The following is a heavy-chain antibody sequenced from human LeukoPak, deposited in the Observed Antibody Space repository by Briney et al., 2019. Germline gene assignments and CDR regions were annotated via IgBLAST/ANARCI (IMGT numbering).Heavy chain of an antibody. CDR2: ISGSGGST. CDR3: AKDCSGYYGVFDY. Sequence: PGGSLRLSCAASAFTFSNYAMSWVRQAPGKGLEWVSAISGSGGSTYYADSVKGRFTISRDNSKNTLYLQMNSLRAEDTAVYYCAKDCSGYYGVFDYWGQGTLVTVPS. CDR1: AFTFSNYA. D-gene: IGHD3-3*01. V-gene: IGHV3-23*01. J-gene: IGHJ4*02.